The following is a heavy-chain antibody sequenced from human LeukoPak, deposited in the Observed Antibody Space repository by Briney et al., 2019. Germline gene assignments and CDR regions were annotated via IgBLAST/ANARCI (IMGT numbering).Heavy chain of an antibody. D-gene: IGHD2-15*01. CDR1: GFTFSSYS. CDR2: ISSSSSYI. Sequence: PGGSLRLSCAASGFTFSSYSMNWVRQAPGKGLEWVSSISSSSSYIYYADSVKGRFTISRDNAKNSLYLQMNSLRAEDTAVYYCARDGTAYCSGGSCYSGWFDPWGQGTLVTVSS. J-gene: IGHJ5*02. CDR3: ARDGTAYCSGGSCYSGWFDP. V-gene: IGHV3-21*01.